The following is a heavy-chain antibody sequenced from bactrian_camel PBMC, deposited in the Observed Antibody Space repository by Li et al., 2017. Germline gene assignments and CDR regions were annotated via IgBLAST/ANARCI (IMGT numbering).Heavy chain of an antibody. CDR2: INGGTSNGGGSTI. CDR1: GFTFSSYS. Sequence: HVQLVESGGGLVQPGGSLRLSCAASGFTFSSYSMSWVRQAPGKGLEWVSTINGGTSNGGGSTIYYADSVKGRFIISRDNAKNTLYLDLSNLKSEDTAMYYCAKDPTLGRTLPVVQARGTQVTVS. V-gene: IGHV3S1*01. J-gene: IGHJ4*01. D-gene: IGHD3*01.